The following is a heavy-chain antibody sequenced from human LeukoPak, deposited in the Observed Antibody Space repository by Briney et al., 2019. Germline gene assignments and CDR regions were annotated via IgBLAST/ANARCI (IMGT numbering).Heavy chain of an antibody. CDR3: AKRGVVIRVILVGFHKEAYYFDS. CDR1: GFTFSHYG. V-gene: IGHV3-33*06. CDR2: IWYDGSHK. D-gene: IGHD3-22*01. J-gene: IGHJ4*02. Sequence: GGSLRLSCAASGFTFSHYGMHWVRQAPGKGLEWVAVIWYDGSHKYYADSVKGRFTISRDNPKNTLYLQMTSLRAEDTAVYFCAKRGVVIRVILVGFHKEAYYFDSWGQGALVTVSS.